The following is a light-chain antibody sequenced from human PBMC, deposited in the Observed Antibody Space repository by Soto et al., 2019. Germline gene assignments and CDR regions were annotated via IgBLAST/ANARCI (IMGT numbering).Light chain of an antibody. CDR2: ENA. CDR3: GTWVSGLSGVV. J-gene: IGLJ1*01. CDR1: NSNIGNSY. Sequence: QSVLTQPPSVSAAPGQKVTISCSGSNSNIGNSYVYWYQQFPGAAPKLLMYENAKRASGIPDRFSGSKSGAAATLAITGIQTGDEADYYCGTWVSGLSGVVFGTGTKVTVL. V-gene: IGLV1-51*02.